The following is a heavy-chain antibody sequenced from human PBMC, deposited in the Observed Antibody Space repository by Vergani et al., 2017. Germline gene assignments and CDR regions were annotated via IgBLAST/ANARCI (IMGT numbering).Heavy chain of an antibody. CDR3: AEGYDSSGYTPFGI. D-gene: IGHD3-22*01. J-gene: IGHJ3*02. CDR1: GYTFNSYG. V-gene: IGHV1-18*01. Sequence: QVQLVQSGAEVKKPGASVKVSCKASGYTFNSYGISWVRQAPGPGLEWMGWISAYNGNTNYAQKLQGRVTMTTDTSTSTAYMELRSLRSADTAVYYCAEGYDSSGYTPFGIWGQGTMVTGSS. CDR2: ISAYNGNT.